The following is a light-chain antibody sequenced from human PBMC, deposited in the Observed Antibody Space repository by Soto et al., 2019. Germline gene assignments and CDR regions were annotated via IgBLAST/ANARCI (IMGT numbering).Light chain of an antibody. CDR2: AAS. Sequence: DIQMTQSPSSLSASVGDRVTITCRASQDITNQLAWYQQEPGKVPKLLIYAASTLQSGVPSRFSGSGSGTDFTLNIGSLQPEDVATYYCQRYDSAPQMFGQGTKVEI. CDR1: QDITNQ. CDR3: QRYDSAPQM. V-gene: IGKV1-27*01. J-gene: IGKJ1*01.